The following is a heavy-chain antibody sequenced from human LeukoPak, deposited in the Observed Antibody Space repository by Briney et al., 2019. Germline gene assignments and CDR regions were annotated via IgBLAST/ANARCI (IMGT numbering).Heavy chain of an antibody. Sequence: SETLSLTCTVSGGSISSSTYYWSWIRQPAGKGLEWIGRIYTSGSTNYNPSLKSRVTMSVDTSKNQFSLKLSSVTAADTAVYYCAREYSNYYYYYGMDVWGQGTTVTVSS. D-gene: IGHD4-11*01. CDR1: GGSISSSTYY. CDR2: IYTSGST. J-gene: IGHJ6*02. V-gene: IGHV4-61*02. CDR3: AREYSNYYYYYGMDV.